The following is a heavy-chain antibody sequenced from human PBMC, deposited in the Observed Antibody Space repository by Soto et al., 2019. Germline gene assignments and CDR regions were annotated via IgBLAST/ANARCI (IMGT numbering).Heavy chain of an antibody. V-gene: IGHV3-33*01. J-gene: IGHJ3*02. CDR1: GFTFSSYG. CDR2: IWYDGSNK. D-gene: IGHD6-13*01. Sequence: QVQLVESGGGVVQPGRSLRLSCAASGFTFSSYGMHWVRQAPGKGLAWVAVIWYDGSNKYYADSVKGRFTISRDNSKNTLYLKMNSLRAEDTAVYYCARYRGSSWHHDAFDIWGQGTMVTVSS. CDR3: ARYRGSSWHHDAFDI.